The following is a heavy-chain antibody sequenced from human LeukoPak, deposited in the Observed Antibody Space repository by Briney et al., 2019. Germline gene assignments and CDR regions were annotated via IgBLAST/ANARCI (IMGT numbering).Heavy chain of an antibody. V-gene: IGHV4-59*01. CDR1: GGSISSYY. CDR2: IYYSGST. J-gene: IGHJ4*02. D-gene: IGHD3-10*01. Sequence: SETLSLTCTVSGGSISSYYWSWIRQPPGKGPEWIGYIYYSGSTNYNPSLKSRVTISVDTSKNQFSLKLSSVAAADTAVYYCARFYGSGSYYFDYWGQGTLVTVSS. CDR3: ARFYGSGSYYFDY.